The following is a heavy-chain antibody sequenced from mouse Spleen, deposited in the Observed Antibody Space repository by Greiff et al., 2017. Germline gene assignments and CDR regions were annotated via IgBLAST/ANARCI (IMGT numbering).Heavy chain of an antibody. CDR3: ARDVPGTWFAY. Sequence: EVQVVESGGGLVQPGGSLRLSCATSGYTFTDYYMSWVRQPPGKALEWLGFIRNKANGYTTEYSSSVKGRFTISRDNSQSILYLQMSTLEAEDSATYYCARDVPGTWFAYWGQGTLVTVSA. J-gene: IGHJ3*01. V-gene: IGHV7-3*02. CDR1: GYTFTDYY. D-gene: IGHD4-1*01. CDR2: IRNKANGYTT.